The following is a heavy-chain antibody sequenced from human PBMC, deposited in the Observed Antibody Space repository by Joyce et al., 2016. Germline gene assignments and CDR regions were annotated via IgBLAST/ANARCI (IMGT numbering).Heavy chain of an antibody. Sequence: QVQLLQSGTEVKKPGASVTVSCKASGYTFTTYAIHWVRQPPGQRLEWMGWINAGNGNTKYSQKFQGRVTITRDTSASTAYMDLSNLRSEDTAVYYCARDPAYCGGDCPWGQGTLVTVSS. CDR3: ARDPAYCGGDCP. D-gene: IGHD2-21*01. CDR2: INAGNGNT. V-gene: IGHV1-3*01. CDR1: GYTFTTYA. J-gene: IGHJ5*02.